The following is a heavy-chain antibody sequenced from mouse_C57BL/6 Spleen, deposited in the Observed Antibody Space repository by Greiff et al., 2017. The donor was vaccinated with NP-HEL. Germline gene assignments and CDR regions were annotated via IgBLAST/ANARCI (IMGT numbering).Heavy chain of an antibody. D-gene: IGHD6-1*01. CDR2: IDPDSGGT. J-gene: IGHJ4*01. CDR1: GYTFTGYC. Sequence: QVQLQQPGAELVKPGASVKLSCKASGYTFTGYCMHWVKQRPGRGLEWIGRIDPDSGGTKYNEKFKSKATLTVDKPSSTAYMQLSSLTSEDSAVYTGAESNHAMDDWGQGTSVTVSS. V-gene: IGHV1-72*01. CDR3: AESNHAMDD.